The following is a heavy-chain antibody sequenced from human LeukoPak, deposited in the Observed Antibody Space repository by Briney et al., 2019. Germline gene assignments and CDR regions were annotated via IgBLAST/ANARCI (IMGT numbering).Heavy chain of an antibody. Sequence: SETLSLTCAVYGGSFSGYYWSWIRQPPGKGLEWIGKINHSGSTNYNPSLKSRVTISVDTSKNQFSLKLSSVTAADTAVYYCARVTYGSGSYHWGQGTLVTVSS. J-gene: IGHJ4*02. CDR1: GGSFSGYY. CDR3: ARVTYGSGSYH. D-gene: IGHD3-10*01. V-gene: IGHV4-34*01. CDR2: INHSGST.